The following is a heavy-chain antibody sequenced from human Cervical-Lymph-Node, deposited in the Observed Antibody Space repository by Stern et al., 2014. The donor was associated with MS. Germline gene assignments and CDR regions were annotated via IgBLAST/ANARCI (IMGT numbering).Heavy chain of an antibody. CDR3: AKGEAYAGIFDS. D-gene: IGHD4-17*01. CDR1: GGTFTSFG. CDR2: IITITGRA. Sequence: QVQLMQSGAEVKKPGSSVKVSCKASGGTFTSFGINWVRQAPGQGLEWMGCIITITGRANYAQKYQGRVTITADESTTTAYMDLSSLRSEDTAVYYCAKGEAYAGIFDSWGQGTLVTVSS. J-gene: IGHJ4*02. V-gene: IGHV1-69*01.